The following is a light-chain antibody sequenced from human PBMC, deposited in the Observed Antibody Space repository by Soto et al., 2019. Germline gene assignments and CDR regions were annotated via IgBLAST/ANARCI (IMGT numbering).Light chain of an antibody. V-gene: IGKV3-20*01. CDR2: GAS. CDR1: QSVSSSY. CDR3: EQYGSSPPRT. Sequence: EIVLTQSPGTLSLSPGERATLSCRASQSVSSSYLAWYQQKPGQAPRLLIYGASSRATGIPDRFSGSGSGTGFTFTISRLEPEDFAVDYCEQYGSSPPRTFGGGTKVEIK. J-gene: IGKJ4*01.